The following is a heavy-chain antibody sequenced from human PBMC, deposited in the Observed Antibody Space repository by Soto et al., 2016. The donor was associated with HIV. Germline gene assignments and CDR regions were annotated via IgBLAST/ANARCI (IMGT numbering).Heavy chain of an antibody. V-gene: IGHV3-23*01. J-gene: IGHJ4*02. CDR1: GFTFTSYA. D-gene: IGHD3-9*01. CDR2: VTGNGDIK. Sequence: EVQLWESGGGLIQPGGSLRLSCAASGFTFTSYAMNWVRRAPGRGLEWVSTVTGNGDIKYYADSVQGRFTISRDNSENTLSLQMNSLRAEDTALYYCAKDGDHDILTGHGHYFDYWGQGIFGTVSS. CDR3: AKDGDHDILTGHGHYFDY.